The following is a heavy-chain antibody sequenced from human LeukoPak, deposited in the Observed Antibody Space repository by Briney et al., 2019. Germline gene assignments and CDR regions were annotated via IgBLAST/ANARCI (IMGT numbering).Heavy chain of an antibody. CDR1: GFTLNNYA. D-gene: IGHD6-19*01. Sequence: PGGSLRLSCAASGFTLNNYAMSWVRQAPGKGLEWLGRTRNKTNTYTTEYAASVKGRFTISRDDSKNSLYLQMNSLKTEDTAVYYCAIRVAGTSDDYWGQGTLVTVSS. CDR3: AIRVAGTSDDY. J-gene: IGHJ4*02. CDR2: TRNKTNTYTT. V-gene: IGHV3-72*01.